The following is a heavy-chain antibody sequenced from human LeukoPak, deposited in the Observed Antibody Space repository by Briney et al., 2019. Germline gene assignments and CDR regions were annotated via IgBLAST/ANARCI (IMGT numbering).Heavy chain of an antibody. CDR3: ARVGLPGVYYFDY. V-gene: IGHV3-21*06. J-gene: IGHJ4*02. CDR2: IGTSGDYI. Sequence: GGSLNLSCKASGLIFITYNMIWVRRAQGKGLEWVSSIGTSGDYIYYADSVQGRFTISRDDAKNSLYLQMNSLRAEDTAVYYCARVGLPGVYYFDYWGQGTLVTVSS. CDR1: GLIFITYN. D-gene: IGHD5-18*01.